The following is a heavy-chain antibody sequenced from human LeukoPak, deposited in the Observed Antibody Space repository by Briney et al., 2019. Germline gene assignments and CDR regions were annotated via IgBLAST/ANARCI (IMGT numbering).Heavy chain of an antibody. CDR3: ARRPDYGGTPTFDY. V-gene: IGHV3-66*01. CDR1: GLTVSSTY. D-gene: IGHD4-23*01. Sequence: HPGGSLRLSCAAFGLTVSSTYMSWVRQAPGKGLEWVSVIYSDGSTYYADSVKGRFTISRDNSKNTVYLQMNSLRAEDTAVYFCARRPDYGGTPTFDYWGQGTLVTVSS. J-gene: IGHJ4*02. CDR2: IYSDGST.